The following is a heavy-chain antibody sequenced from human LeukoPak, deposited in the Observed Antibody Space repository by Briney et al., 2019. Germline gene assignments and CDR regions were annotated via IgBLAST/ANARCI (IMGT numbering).Heavy chain of an antibody. CDR2: INSDGSST. CDR1: GFTFSSYW. V-gene: IGHV3-74*01. CDR3: ARDHRGSGSRYYYYYMDV. J-gene: IGHJ6*03. D-gene: IGHD3-10*01. Sequence: GGSLRLSCAASGFTFSSYWMHWVRQAPGKGLVWVSRINSDGSSTSYADSVKGRFTIPRDNAKNTLYLQMNSLRAEDTAVYYCARDHRGSGSRYYYYYMDVWGKGTTVTISS.